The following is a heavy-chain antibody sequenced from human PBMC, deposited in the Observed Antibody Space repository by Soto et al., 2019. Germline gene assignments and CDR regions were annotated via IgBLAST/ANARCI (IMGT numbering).Heavy chain of an antibody. V-gene: IGHV4-34*01. D-gene: IGHD3-10*01. CDR3: ARGYGSGSYYNPYYYYYGMDV. CDR1: GGSFSGYY. J-gene: IGHJ6*02. Sequence: SETLSLTCAVYGGSFSGYYWSSIRQPPGKGLEWIGEINHSRSTNYNPSLKSRVTISVDQSKNQFSLKLSSVTAADTAVYYCARGYGSGSYYNPYYYYYGMDVWGQGTTVSV. CDR2: INHSRST.